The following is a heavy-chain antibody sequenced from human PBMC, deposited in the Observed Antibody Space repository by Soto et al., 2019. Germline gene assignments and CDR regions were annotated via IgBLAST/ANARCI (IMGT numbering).Heavy chain of an antibody. J-gene: IGHJ3*02. Sequence: ASVKVSCKASGYTFTSYGIRWVRQAPGQGLEWMGWISAYNGNTNYAQKLQGRVTMTTDTSTSTAYMELRSLRSDDTAVYYCARDPAYNWNHTDAFDIWGQGTMVTVSS. CDR2: ISAYNGNT. D-gene: IGHD1-20*01. CDR3: ARDPAYNWNHTDAFDI. V-gene: IGHV1-18*01. CDR1: GYTFTSYG.